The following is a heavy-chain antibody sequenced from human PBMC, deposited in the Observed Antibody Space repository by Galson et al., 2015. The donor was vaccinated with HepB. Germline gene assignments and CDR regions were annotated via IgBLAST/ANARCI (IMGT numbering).Heavy chain of an antibody. CDR2: IIPILGIA. V-gene: IGHV1-69*02. J-gene: IGHJ3*02. CDR1: GGAFSSYT. Sequence: SVKVSCKASGGAFSSYTISWVRQAPGQGLEWMGRIIPILGIANYAQKFQGRVTITADKSTSTAYMELSSLRSEDTAVYYCATGHLDTAMVIGLHAFDIWGQGTMVTVSS. D-gene: IGHD5-18*01. CDR3: ATGHLDTAMVIGLHAFDI.